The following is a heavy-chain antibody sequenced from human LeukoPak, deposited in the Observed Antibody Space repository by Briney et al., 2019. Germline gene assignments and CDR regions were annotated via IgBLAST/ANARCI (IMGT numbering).Heavy chain of an antibody. CDR3: ARGRVVGYYYYYMDV. V-gene: IGHV4-4*07. J-gene: IGHJ6*03. Sequence: PSETLSLTCTVSAGSISSYYWSWIRQPAGKGLEWIGRIYTSGSTNYNPSLKSRVTMSVDTSKNQFSLKLSSVTAADTAVYYCARGRVVGYYYYYMDVWGKGTTVTVSS. D-gene: IGHD1-26*01. CDR1: AGSISSYY. CDR2: IYTSGST.